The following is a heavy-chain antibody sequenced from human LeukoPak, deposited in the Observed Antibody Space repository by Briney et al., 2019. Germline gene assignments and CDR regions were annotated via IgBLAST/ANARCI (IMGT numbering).Heavy chain of an antibody. D-gene: IGHD5-18*01. CDR3: ARYARDGTAMVPDY. V-gene: IGHV3-21*01. CDR1: GFTFSSYS. CDR2: ISSSSSYI. Sequence: GGSLRLSCAASGFTFSSYSMNWVRQAPGKGLEWVSSISSSSSYIYYADSVKGRFTISRDNAKNSLYLQMNSLRAEDTAVYYCARYARDGTAMVPDYWGQGTLVTVSS. J-gene: IGHJ4*02.